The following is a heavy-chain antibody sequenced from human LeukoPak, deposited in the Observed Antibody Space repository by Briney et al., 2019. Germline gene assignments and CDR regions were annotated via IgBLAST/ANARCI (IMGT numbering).Heavy chain of an antibody. J-gene: IGHJ4*02. D-gene: IGHD1-20*01. V-gene: IGHV4-59*01. Sequence: SETLSLTCTVSGGSISSYYWSWIRQPPGKGLEWIGYIYYSGSTNYNPSLKSRVTISVDTSKNQFSLKLSSVTAADTAVYYCAREYNWNGPPYFDYWGQGTLVTVSS. CDR3: AREYNWNGPPYFDY. CDR2: IYYSGST. CDR1: GGSISSYY.